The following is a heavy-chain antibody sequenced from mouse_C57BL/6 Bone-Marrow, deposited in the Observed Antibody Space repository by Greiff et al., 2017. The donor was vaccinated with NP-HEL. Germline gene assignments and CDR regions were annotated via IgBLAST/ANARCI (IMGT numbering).Heavy chain of an antibody. J-gene: IGHJ4*01. CDR2: INPGRGGT. Sequence: VMLVESGAELVRPGTSVKVSCKASGYAFTNYLIEWVKQRPGQGLEWIGVINPGRGGTNYNGKFKGKATLTADKSSSTAYMQLSSLTSEDSAVYFCARGGDYGSTPMDYWGQGTSVTGSS. D-gene: IGHD1-1*01. CDR1: GYAFTNYL. CDR3: ARGGDYGSTPMDY. V-gene: IGHV1-54*01.